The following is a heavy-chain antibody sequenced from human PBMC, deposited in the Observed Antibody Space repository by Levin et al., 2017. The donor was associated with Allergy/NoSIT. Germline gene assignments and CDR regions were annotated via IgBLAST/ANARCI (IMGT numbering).Heavy chain of an antibody. Sequence: GESLKISCAASGFTFSSYAMSWVRQAPGKGLEWVSVISGSGGGTYYADSVKGRFTISRDNSKNTLFLQMNSLRAEDTAVYYCAKDRGIAAAAISDWFDPWGQGTLVTVSS. J-gene: IGHJ5*02. CDR1: GFTFSSYA. CDR2: ISGSGGGT. V-gene: IGHV3-23*01. D-gene: IGHD6-13*01. CDR3: AKDRGIAAAAISDWFDP.